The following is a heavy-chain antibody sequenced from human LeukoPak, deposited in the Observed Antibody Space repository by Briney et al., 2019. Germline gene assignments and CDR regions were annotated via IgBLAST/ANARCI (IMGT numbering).Heavy chain of an antibody. J-gene: IGHJ3*02. Sequence: ASVKVSCTVSGYTLTELSMHWVRQAPGKGLEWMGGFDPEDGETIYAQKFQGRVTMTEDTSTDTAYMELSSLRSEDTAVYYCATGSITMVRGVIINAFDIWGQGTMVTVSS. CDR3: ATGSITMVRGVIINAFDI. D-gene: IGHD3-10*01. CDR2: FDPEDGET. CDR1: GYTLTELS. V-gene: IGHV1-24*01.